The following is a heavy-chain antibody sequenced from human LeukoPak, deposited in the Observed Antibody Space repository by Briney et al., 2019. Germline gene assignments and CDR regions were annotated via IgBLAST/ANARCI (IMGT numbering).Heavy chain of an antibody. CDR2: IYYSGST. Sequence: PSETLSLTCTVSGGSISSYYWSWIRQPPGKGLEWIGYIYYSGSTNYNPSLKSRVTISVDTSKNQFSLKLSSVTAADTAVYYCARHVPLSIAAAGNAYFDYWGQGTLVTVSS. CDR3: ARHVPLSIAAAGNAYFDY. J-gene: IGHJ4*02. D-gene: IGHD6-13*01. V-gene: IGHV4-59*08. CDR1: GGSISSYY.